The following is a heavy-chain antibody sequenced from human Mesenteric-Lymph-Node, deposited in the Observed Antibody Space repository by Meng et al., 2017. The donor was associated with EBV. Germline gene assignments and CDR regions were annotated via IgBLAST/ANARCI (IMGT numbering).Heavy chain of an antibody. J-gene: IGHJ5*02. Sequence: QVQLQESGPGLVKPSQTLSLTCAVSSGAMNNDASYWTWVRQSPEKGLEWIAYIYYTGTTYYNPSLKSRVTISVDTSKNQFSLKLNSVTAADTAVYYCARGIADSWFDPWGQGALVTVSS. CDR2: IYYTGTT. V-gene: IGHV4-30-4*01. D-gene: IGHD2-15*01. CDR3: ARGIADSWFDP. CDR1: SGAMNNDASY.